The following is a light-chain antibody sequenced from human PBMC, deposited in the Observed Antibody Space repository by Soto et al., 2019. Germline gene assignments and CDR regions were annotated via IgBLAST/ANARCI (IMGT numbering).Light chain of an antibody. CDR2: EGS. CDR3: CSYAGSSTYV. Sequence: QSVLTQPASVSGSPGQSITISCTGTSSDVGSYNFVSWFQQHPGKAPKLMIYEGSERPSGVSNRFSGSKSGNTASLTISGLQAEDEADYYCCSYAGSSTYVFGTGTKAHRP. V-gene: IGLV2-23*01. J-gene: IGLJ1*01. CDR1: SSDVGSYNF.